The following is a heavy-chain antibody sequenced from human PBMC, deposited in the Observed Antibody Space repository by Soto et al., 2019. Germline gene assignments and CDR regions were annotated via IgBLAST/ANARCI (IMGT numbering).Heavy chain of an antibody. D-gene: IGHD3-22*01. CDR2: IDWDDDK. V-gene: IGHV2-70*01. J-gene: IGHJ4*02. Sequence: SGPTLVNPTQTLTLTCTFSGFSLSTSGMCVSWIRQPPGKALEWLALIDWDDDKYYSTSLKTRLTISKDTSKNQVVLTMTNMDPVDTATYYCARIDSYYDSSGYDSRALIDWGQGTLVTVSS. CDR1: GFSLSTSGMC. CDR3: ARIDSYYDSSGYDSRALID.